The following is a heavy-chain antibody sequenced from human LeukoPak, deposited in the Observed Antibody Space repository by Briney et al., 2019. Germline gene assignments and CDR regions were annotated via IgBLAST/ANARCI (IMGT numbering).Heavy chain of an antibody. CDR2: ISYDGSNK. CDR1: GFTFSSYA. Sequence: PGGSLRLSCAASGFTFSSYAMHWVRQAPGKGLEWVAVISYDGSNKYYADSVKGRFTISIDNSKNRLYLQMNSLRAEDTAVYYCAKDQHSSGWSVYFDYWGQGTLVTVSS. CDR3: AKDQHSSGWSVYFDY. V-gene: IGHV3-30-3*01. D-gene: IGHD6-19*01. J-gene: IGHJ4*02.